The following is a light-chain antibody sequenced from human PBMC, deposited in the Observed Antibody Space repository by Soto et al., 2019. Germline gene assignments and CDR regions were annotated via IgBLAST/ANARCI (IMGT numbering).Light chain of an antibody. CDR1: QSVRSSY. CDR3: QQYGSSGT. V-gene: IGKV3-20*01. Sequence: EIVLTESPGTLPLSPGERATLSCRASQSVRSSYFAWYQQKPGQAPRLLIFGASTRAPGIPDRFSGSGSGTDFTLTISRLEPEDFAVYYCQQYGSSGTFGQGTKVDIK. CDR2: GAS. J-gene: IGKJ1*01.